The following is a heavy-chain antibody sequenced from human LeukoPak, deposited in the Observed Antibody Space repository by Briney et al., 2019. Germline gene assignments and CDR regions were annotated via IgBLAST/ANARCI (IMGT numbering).Heavy chain of an antibody. CDR3: AKDGYYDFWSGYYVQYFQH. V-gene: IGHV3-23*01. D-gene: IGHD3-3*01. CDR2: ISGSGGST. J-gene: IGHJ1*01. Sequence: GGSLRLSCAACGFTFSSYAMSWVRQAPGKGLEWVSAISGSGGSTYYADSVKGRFTISRDNSKNTLYLQINSLRAEDTAVYYCAKDGYYDFWSGYYVQYFQHWGQGTLVTVSS. CDR1: GFTFSSYA.